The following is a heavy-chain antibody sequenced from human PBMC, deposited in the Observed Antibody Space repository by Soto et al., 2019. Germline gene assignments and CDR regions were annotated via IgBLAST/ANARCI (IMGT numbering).Heavy chain of an antibody. V-gene: IGHV1-69*05. CDR2: IIPIFGTA. D-gene: IGHD5-18*01. CDR1: GGTFSSYA. CDR3: ARGGGDSYGQGLDY. Sequence: SVKVSCKASGGTFSSYAISWVRQAPGQGLEWMGGIIPIFGTAYYAQKIQGRVKNNTNDSTITAYMELIGLRSEDTVVYYCARGGGDSYGQGLDYWGQGTLVTVSS. J-gene: IGHJ4*02.